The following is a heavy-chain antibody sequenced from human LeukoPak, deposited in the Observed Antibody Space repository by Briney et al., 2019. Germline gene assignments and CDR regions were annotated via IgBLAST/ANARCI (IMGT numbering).Heavy chain of an antibody. CDR1: GGSISSSSYY. J-gene: IGHJ4*02. CDR2: IYYSGST. CDR3: ARHYYYYGSGSKFDY. Sequence: PSETLSLTCTVSGGSISSSSYYWGWIRQPPGKGLEWIGSIYYSGSTYYNPSLKSRVTISVDTSKNQFSLKLSSVTAADTAVYYCARHYYYYGSGSKFDYWGQGTLVTVSS. D-gene: IGHD3-10*01. V-gene: IGHV4-39*01.